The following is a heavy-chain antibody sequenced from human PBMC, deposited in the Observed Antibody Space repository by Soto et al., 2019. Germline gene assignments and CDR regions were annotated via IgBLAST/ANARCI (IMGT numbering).Heavy chain of an antibody. J-gene: IGHJ4*02. CDR1: GGTFSSYA. V-gene: IGHV1-69*13. CDR2: IIPIFGTA. D-gene: IGHD3-22*01. CDR3: ASFSGYYPGNPDY. Sequence: SVKVSCKASGGTFSSYAINWVRQAPGQGLEWMGGIIPIFGTANYAQKFQGRVTITADESTSTAYMELSSLRSEDTAVYYCASFSGYYPGNPDYWGQGTLVTVSS.